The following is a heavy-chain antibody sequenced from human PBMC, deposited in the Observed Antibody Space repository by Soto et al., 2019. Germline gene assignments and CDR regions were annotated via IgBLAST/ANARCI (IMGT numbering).Heavy chain of an antibody. Sequence: SETLSLTCAVYGGSFSGYYWSWIRQPPGKGLEWIGSIYYSGSTYYNPSLKSRVTISVDTSKNQFSLKLSSVTAADTAVYYCANTLNYYDSSGYIDYWGQGTLVTVSS. CDR2: IYYSGST. CDR1: GGSFSGYY. D-gene: IGHD3-22*01. CDR3: ANTLNYYDSSGYIDY. V-gene: IGHV4-34*01. J-gene: IGHJ4*02.